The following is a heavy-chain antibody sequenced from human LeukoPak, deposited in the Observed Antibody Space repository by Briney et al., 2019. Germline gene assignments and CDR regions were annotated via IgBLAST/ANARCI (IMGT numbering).Heavy chain of an antibody. CDR1: GGSISSYY. V-gene: IGHV4-59*01. J-gene: IGHJ5*02. CDR3: ARDTDPLFDP. D-gene: IGHD4-11*01. CDR2: IYYSGST. Sequence: PSETLSLTCTVTGGSISSYYWSWIRQPPGKGLEWIGYIYYSGSTNYNTSLMSRVTISLDTSKNQVSLKLSSVTAADTAVYYCARDTDPLFDPWGQGTLVTVSS.